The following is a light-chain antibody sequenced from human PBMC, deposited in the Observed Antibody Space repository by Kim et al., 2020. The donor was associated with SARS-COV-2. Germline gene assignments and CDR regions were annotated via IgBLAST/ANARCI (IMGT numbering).Light chain of an antibody. CDR2: EGT. V-gene: IGLV3-1*01. CDR1: NLGDKN. CDR3: QAWDSRTVI. Sequence: SYELTQPPSVSVSPGQTASITCSGDNLGDKNACWYQQKPGQAPVLVIYEGTERPSGIPERFSGSKSGTTATLTISGTQAMDEAEYYCQAWDSRTVIFGGGTQLTVL. J-gene: IGLJ2*01.